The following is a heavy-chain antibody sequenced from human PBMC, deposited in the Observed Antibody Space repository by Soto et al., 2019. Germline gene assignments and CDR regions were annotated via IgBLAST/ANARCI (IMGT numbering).Heavy chain of an antibody. CDR3: QVAVAGTRDY. CDR1: GFTFSDHY. D-gene: IGHD6-19*01. CDR2: TRNKANSYTT. Sequence: EVQLVESGGGLVQPGGSLRLSCAASGFTFSDHYMDWVRQAPGKGLEWVGRTRNKANSYTTEYAASVKGRFTISRDDSKNSLYLQMNSLKAEDTAVYYCQVAVAGTRDYGGQGTLVTVCS. J-gene: IGHJ4*02. V-gene: IGHV3-72*01.